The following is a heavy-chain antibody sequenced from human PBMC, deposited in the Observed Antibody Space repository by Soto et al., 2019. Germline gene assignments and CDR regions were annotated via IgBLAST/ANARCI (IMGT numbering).Heavy chain of an antibody. D-gene: IGHD2-15*01. CDR3: ARDLSGSRLAEYFQH. J-gene: IGHJ1*01. CDR1: GFTFSSYS. CDR2: ISSSSSYI. Sequence: EVQLVESGGGLVKPGGSLRLSCAASGFTFSSYSMNWVRQAPGKGLEWVSSISSSSSYIYYADSVKGRFTISRDNAKNSLYLQMNSLRAEDTAVYYCARDLSGSRLAEYFQHWGQGTLVTVSS. V-gene: IGHV3-21*01.